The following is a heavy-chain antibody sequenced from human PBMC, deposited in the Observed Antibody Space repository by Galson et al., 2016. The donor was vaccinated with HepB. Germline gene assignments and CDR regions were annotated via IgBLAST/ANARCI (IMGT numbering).Heavy chain of an antibody. CDR3: AKAASNYGYRLGIDV. CDR1: GFTFGSYA. CDR2: ISDSGGST. D-gene: IGHD4-11*01. V-gene: IGHV3-23*01. J-gene: IGHJ6*02. Sequence: SLRLSCAASGFTFGSYAMTWVRQAPGKGLEWVSGISDSGGSTYYADSVKGRFSISRDSPKNTLYLQMNSLRAEDTAVYYCAKAASNYGYRLGIDVWGQGTTVTVSS.